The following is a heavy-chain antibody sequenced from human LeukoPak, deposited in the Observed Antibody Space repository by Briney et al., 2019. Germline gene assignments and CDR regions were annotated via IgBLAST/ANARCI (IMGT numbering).Heavy chain of an antibody. CDR3: AKDHSGGYSYGYEIDYYYGMDV. CDR1: GFTFSSYA. V-gene: IGHV3-23*01. Sequence: GGSLRLSCAVSGFTFSSYAMTWVRQAPGKGLEWVSAISGSGGSTYYADSVKGRFTISRDNSKNTLYLQMNSLRAEDTAVYYCAKDHSGGYSYGYEIDYYYGMDVWGQGTTVTVSS. CDR2: ISGSGGST. D-gene: IGHD5-18*01. J-gene: IGHJ6*02.